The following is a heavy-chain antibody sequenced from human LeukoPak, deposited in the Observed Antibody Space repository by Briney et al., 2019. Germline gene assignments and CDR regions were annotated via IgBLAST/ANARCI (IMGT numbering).Heavy chain of an antibody. V-gene: IGHV3-66*01. CDR2: IYSGGST. CDR3: ARDAAAYCGSDCVDYYGMDV. D-gene: IGHD2-21*02. Sequence: PGGSLRLSCAASGFTVSSNYMSWVRQAPGKGLEWVSVIYSGGSTYYADSVKGRFTISRDNSKNTLYLQMNSLRAEDTAVYYCARDAAAYCGSDCVDYYGMDVWGQGAMVTVSS. CDR1: GFTVSSNY. J-gene: IGHJ6*01.